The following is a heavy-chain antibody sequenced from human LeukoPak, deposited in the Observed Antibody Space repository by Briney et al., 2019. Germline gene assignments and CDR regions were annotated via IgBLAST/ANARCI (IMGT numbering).Heavy chain of an antibody. J-gene: IGHJ4*02. V-gene: IGHV3-21*01. CDR3: ARVYGGTGAGFDY. CDR1: GFTLSSYS. Sequence: GGSLRLSCAPSGFTLSSYSMTWVRQAPGKGLEWVSSISRSGKYKYHADSVKGRFTISRDNAKNSLYLQMNSLRAEDTAAYYCARVYGGTGAGFDYWGQGTLLTVSS. CDR2: ISRSGKYK. D-gene: IGHD4/OR15-4a*01.